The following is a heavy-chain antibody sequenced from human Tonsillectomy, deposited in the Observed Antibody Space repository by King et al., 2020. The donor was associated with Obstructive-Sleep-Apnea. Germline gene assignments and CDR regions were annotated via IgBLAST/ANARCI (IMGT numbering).Heavy chain of an antibody. Sequence: VQLVESGGGLVQPGGSLRLSCAASGFTFSSYSMNWVRQAPGKGLEWVSYISSSSSTIYYADSVKGRFTITRDNVKNSLYLQMNSLGAEDTAVYYCARDPYYYDSSGPTEGYWGQGTLVTVSS. CDR1: GFTFSSYS. CDR3: ARDPYYYDSSGPTEGY. D-gene: IGHD3-22*01. CDR2: ISSSSSTI. J-gene: IGHJ4*02. V-gene: IGHV3-48*04.